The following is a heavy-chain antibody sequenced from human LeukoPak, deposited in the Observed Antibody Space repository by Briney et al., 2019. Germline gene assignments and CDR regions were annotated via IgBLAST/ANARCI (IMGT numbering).Heavy chain of an antibody. CDR2: IYYSGST. CDR1: GDFISSSNYY. Sequence: SETLSLTCSVSGDFISSSNYYWGWIRQPPGKGLEWIGSIYYSGSTYYTPSLKSRVTISVDTSKNQFSLKLSSVTAADTAVYYCATLSGIVAPKEYYMDVWGKGTTVTVSS. J-gene: IGHJ6*03. V-gene: IGHV4-39*07. D-gene: IGHD5-12*01. CDR3: ATLSGIVAPKEYYMDV.